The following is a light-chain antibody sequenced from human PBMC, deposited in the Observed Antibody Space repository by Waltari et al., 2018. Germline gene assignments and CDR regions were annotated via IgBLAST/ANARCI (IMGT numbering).Light chain of an antibody. Sequence: SYDLTQPLSVSVALGQTARISCGGKNIGGKNVHWYQQKAGQAPLLVIYRDKNRPSRIPERFSGSNSENTATLTISRAQAADEADYYCQVWDSGTAVFGGGTQLTVL. CDR1: NIGGKN. CDR2: RDK. CDR3: QVWDSGTAV. V-gene: IGLV3-9*01. J-gene: IGLJ7*01.